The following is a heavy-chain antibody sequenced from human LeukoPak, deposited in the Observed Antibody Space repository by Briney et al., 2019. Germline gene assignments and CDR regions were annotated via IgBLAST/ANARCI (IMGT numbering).Heavy chain of an antibody. CDR3: ARSAAVTGQFDF. V-gene: IGHV4-4*02. Sequence: SETLSLTCTVSGASISSSNWWTWVRQPPGEALEWIGEIYHAGSTKYNPSPRSRLTISVDKSKNSFSLSLTSVTAADTAFYYCARSAAVTGQFDFWGQGTLVTVSS. D-gene: IGHD6-19*01. J-gene: IGHJ4*02. CDR1: GASISSSNW. CDR2: IYHAGST.